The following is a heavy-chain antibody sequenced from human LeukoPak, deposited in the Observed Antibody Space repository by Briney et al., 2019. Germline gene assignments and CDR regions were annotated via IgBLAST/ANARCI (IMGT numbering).Heavy chain of an antibody. CDR2: IWYDGSNK. D-gene: IGHD6-13*01. CDR1: GFTFSSYG. Sequence: PGRSLRLSYAASGFTFSSYGMHWVRQAPGKGLEWVAVIWYDGSNKYYADSVKGRFTISRDNSKNTLYLQMNSLRAEDTAVYYCARDYIAAAGTLDYWGQGTLVTVSS. J-gene: IGHJ4*02. CDR3: ARDYIAAAGTLDY. V-gene: IGHV3-33*01.